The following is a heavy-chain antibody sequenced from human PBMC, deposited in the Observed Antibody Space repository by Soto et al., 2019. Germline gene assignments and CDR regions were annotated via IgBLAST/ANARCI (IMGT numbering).Heavy chain of an antibody. D-gene: IGHD6-25*01. CDR3: VRGSDPYKCGF. CDR1: GATVSSGVDF. V-gene: IGHV4-31*03. Sequence: SVTMSLTCTVSGATVSSGVDFWNWIRQLPGKGLQWLGHVHPNGNIYYNPSLQSRFTMSMDTSNNQVSLQLNSVTVADTAVYYCVRGSDPYKCGFWGQGALVTVSS. CDR2: VHPNGNI. J-gene: IGHJ4*02.